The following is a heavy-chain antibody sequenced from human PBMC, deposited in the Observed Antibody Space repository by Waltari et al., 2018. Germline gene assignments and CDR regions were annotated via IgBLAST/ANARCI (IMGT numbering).Heavy chain of an antibody. CDR2: IEQDGSEK. J-gene: IGHJ3*01. CDR1: GFTFSSYW. V-gene: IGHV3-7*01. CDR3: ARDSNYDILTGYSLDY. Sequence: EVQLVESGGGLVQPGGSLRLSCAASGFTFSSYWMSWVNQAPGKGLELVSNIEQDGSEKYYVDSVKGRFTISRDNAKNSLYLQMNSLRAEDTAVYYCARDSNYDILTGYSLDYWGQGTMVTVSS. D-gene: IGHD3-9*01.